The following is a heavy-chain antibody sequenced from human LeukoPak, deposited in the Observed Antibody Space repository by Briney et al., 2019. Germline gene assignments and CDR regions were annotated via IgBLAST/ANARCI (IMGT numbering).Heavy chain of an antibody. D-gene: IGHD2-15*01. CDR2: ISYDENTK. CDR3: AKEYCGGGRCKDDFFDY. J-gene: IGHJ4*02. CDR1: AFTFSTSG. V-gene: IGHV3-30*18. Sequence: GGSLRLSCAASAFTFSTSGMHWVRQAPGKGLEWVAVISYDENTKYYADSVKGRFTISRDNSKNTLYLQMNSLRAEDTAVYYCAKEYCGGGRCKDDFFDYWGQGTLVTVSS.